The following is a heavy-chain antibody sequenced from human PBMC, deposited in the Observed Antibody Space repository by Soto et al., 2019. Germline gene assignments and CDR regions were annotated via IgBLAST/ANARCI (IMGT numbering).Heavy chain of an antibody. CDR3: ARRTSGWYYYYGMDV. Sequence: SETLSLTCTVSGGSISSSSYYWGWIRQPPGKGLEWIGSIYYSGSTYYNPSLKSRVTISVDTSKNQFSLKLSSVTAADTAVYYCARRTSGWYYYYGMDVWGQGTTVTVSS. D-gene: IGHD6-19*01. CDR2: IYYSGST. J-gene: IGHJ6*02. V-gene: IGHV4-39*01. CDR1: GGSISSSSYY.